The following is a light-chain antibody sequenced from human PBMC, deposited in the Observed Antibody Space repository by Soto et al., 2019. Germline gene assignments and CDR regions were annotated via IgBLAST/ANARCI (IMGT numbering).Light chain of an antibody. CDR3: KQYKEWPPFT. J-gene: IGKJ5*01. Sequence: EIVMSQSPATLSVSPGERATLSCRASQSISSNLAWYQQKPGQAPRLLIYGASTRATAIPARFSGSGSGTEFTLSISSLQSEDFAVYYCKQYKEWPPFTFGQGTRLEI. V-gene: IGKV3-15*01. CDR1: QSISSN. CDR2: GAS.